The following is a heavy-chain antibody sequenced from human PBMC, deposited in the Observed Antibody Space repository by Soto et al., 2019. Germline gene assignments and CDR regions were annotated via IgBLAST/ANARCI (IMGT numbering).Heavy chain of an antibody. J-gene: IGHJ3*02. D-gene: IGHD6-13*01. Sequence: EVQLVESGGGLVEPGGSLRLSCAASGMTISNAWMNWVRQAPGKGLEWIGRIRSKTDGGTTEYTAPVKGRFTFSREDSKNTLYLQMSGLQLEDTAVYHCTTTRPGTNVLDKWGQGTMVTVSS. CDR2: IRSKTDGGTT. CDR1: GMTISNAW. CDR3: TTTRPGTNVLDK. V-gene: IGHV3-15*01.